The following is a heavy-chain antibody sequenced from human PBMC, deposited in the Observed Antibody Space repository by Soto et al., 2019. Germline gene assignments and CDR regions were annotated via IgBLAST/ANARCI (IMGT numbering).Heavy chain of an antibody. CDR1: GDTFTSYY. Sequence: ASVKVSCKAPGDTFTSYYLNWVRQAPGQGLKWMEVINPHGGSTKYAQKFQGRVTMTRDTSRSTVYMELRSLRSDDTAIYYCARSSGGNFGIIIEGSNWFDPWGQGTLVTVSS. CDR3: ARSSGGNFGIIIEGSNWFDP. CDR2: INPHGGST. J-gene: IGHJ5*02. D-gene: IGHD3-3*01. V-gene: IGHV1-46*01.